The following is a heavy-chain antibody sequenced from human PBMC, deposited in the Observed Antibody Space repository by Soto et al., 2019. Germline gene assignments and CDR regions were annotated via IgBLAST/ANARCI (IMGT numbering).Heavy chain of an antibody. CDR1: GGSISSGGYY. Sequence: SETLSLTCTVSGGSISSGGYYWSWIRQHPGKGLEWIGYIYYSGSTYYNPSLKSRVTISVDTSKNQFSLKLSSVTAADTAVYYCARARLRDDAFDIWGQGTMVTVSS. J-gene: IGHJ3*02. V-gene: IGHV4-31*03. CDR2: IYYSGST. D-gene: IGHD4-17*01. CDR3: ARARLRDDAFDI.